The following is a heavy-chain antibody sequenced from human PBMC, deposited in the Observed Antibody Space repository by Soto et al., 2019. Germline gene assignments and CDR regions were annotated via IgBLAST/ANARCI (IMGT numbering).Heavy chain of an antibody. D-gene: IGHD3-10*01. V-gene: IGHV3-23*01. CDR3: AKVGFSGEFDP. J-gene: IGHJ5*02. CDR2: VSASGVST. CDR1: GFTFSSYD. Sequence: LLESGGGLAQPGGSLRLSCATSGFTFSSYDMTWVRQAPGKGLEWVSAVSASGVSTYFADSVKGRFTISRDNSKNTLYLQMNSLRAEDTAVYYCAKVGFSGEFDPWGKGTLVTVSS.